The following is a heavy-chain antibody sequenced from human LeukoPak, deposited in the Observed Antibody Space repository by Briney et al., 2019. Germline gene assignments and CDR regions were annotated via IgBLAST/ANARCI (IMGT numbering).Heavy chain of an antibody. D-gene: IGHD3-22*01. CDR2: ISGSGGST. Sequence: GGSLRLSCAASGFTFSSYAMSWVRQAPGKGLEWVSAISGSGGSTYYADSVKGRFTISRDNSKNTLYLQMNGLRAEDTAVYYCAKGDYYDSSGYYFDYWGQGTLVTVSS. V-gene: IGHV3-23*01. CDR3: AKGDYYDSSGYYFDY. CDR1: GFTFSSYA. J-gene: IGHJ4*02.